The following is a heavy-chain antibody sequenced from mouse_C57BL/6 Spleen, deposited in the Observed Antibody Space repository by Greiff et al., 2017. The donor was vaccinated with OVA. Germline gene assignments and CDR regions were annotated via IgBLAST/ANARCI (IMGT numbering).Heavy chain of an antibody. D-gene: IGHD1-1*01. Sequence: VQLQQSGPELVKPGASVKISCKASGYTFTDYYMNWVKQSHGKSLEWIGDINPNNGGTSYNQKFKGKATLTVDKSSSTAYMELRSLTSEDSAVYYCARDGSSSWFAYWGQGTLVTVSA. V-gene: IGHV1-26*01. CDR3: ARDGSSSWFAY. CDR1: GYTFTDYY. CDR2: INPNNGGT. J-gene: IGHJ3*01.